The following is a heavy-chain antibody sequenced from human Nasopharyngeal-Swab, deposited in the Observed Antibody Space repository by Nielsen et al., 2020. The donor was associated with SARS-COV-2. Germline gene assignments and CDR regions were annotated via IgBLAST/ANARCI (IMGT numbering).Heavy chain of an antibody. J-gene: IGHJ4*02. CDR3: AKVLWFGELYY. D-gene: IGHD3-10*01. V-gene: IGHV4-4*02. CDR2: IYHSGST. Sequence: SETLSLTCAVSGDSISSSNWWSWVRQPPGEGLEWLGEIYHSGSTNYNPSLKSRVTISVEKSKNQFSLKLSSVTAADTAVYYCAKVLWFGELYYWGQGTLVTVSS. CDR1: GDSISSSNW.